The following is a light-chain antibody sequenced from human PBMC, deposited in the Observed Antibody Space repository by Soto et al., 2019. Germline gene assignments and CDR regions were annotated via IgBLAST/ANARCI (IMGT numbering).Light chain of an antibody. Sequence: QSALTQPASVSGSPGQSITISCTGTSSDVGGYNYVSWYQQHPGKAPKLMICEVTNRPSGVSNRFSGSKSGNTASLTISGLQAGAEADYYCTSCTSSSTLVFGGGTKLTVL. J-gene: IGLJ2*01. CDR2: EVT. CDR1: SSDVGGYNY. V-gene: IGLV2-14*01. CDR3: TSCTSSSTLV.